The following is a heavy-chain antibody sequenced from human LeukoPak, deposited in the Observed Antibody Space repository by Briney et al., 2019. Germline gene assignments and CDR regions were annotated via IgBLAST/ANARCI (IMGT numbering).Heavy chain of an antibody. J-gene: IGHJ3*02. D-gene: IGHD3-22*01. CDR3: ARDWYYYDSSGSTDAFDI. CDR2: IYHSGST. CDR1: GYSISSGYY. V-gene: IGHV4-38-2*02. Sequence: SETLSLTCTVSGYSISSGYYWGWIRQPPGQGLEWIGSIYHSGSTYYNPSLKSRVTISVDTSKNQFSLKLSSVTAADTAVYYCARDWYYYDSSGSTDAFDIWGQGTMVTVSS.